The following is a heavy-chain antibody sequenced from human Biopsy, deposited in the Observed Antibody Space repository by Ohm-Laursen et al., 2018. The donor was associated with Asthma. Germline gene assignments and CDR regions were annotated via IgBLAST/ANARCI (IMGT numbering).Heavy chain of an antibody. D-gene: IGHD3-9*01. J-gene: IGHJ3*01. CDR2: VNTGNGDT. Sequence: ASVTASCKASGYNFISFAIHWVRQAPGQRLEWMGWVNTGNGDTKYSQKFQGRVTITKDTSASTAYMELRSLRSEDTATYYCARTYYDFLTGQVKDVFGVWGQGTMVTVSS. CDR3: ARTYYDFLTGQVKDVFGV. V-gene: IGHV1-3*04. CDR1: GYNFISFA.